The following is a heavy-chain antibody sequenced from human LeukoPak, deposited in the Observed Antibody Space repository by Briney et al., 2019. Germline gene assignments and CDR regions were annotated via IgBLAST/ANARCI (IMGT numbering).Heavy chain of an antibody. V-gene: IGHV4-34*01. Sequence: SETLSLTCAVYGGSFSGYYWSWIRQPPGKGLEWIGSIYYSGSTYYNPSLKSRVTISVDTSKNQFSLKLSSVTAADTAVYYCARVADYGDPIYYYYYGMDVWGQGTTVTVSS. D-gene: IGHD4-17*01. CDR3: ARVADYGDPIYYYYYGMDV. CDR1: GGSFSGYY. J-gene: IGHJ6*02. CDR2: IYYSGST.